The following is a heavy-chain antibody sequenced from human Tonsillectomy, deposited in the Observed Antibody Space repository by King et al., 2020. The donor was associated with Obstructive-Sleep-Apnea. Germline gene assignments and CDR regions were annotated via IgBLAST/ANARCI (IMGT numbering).Heavy chain of an antibody. V-gene: IGHV1-18*04. CDR3: ARSVRPDYFDY. Sequence: QLVQSGAEVKKPGASVKVSCKASGYTFTTYGISWVRQAPGQGLEWMAWISTYNGNTNYAQNLQGRVTMTTDTSTSTAYMELRSLKSDDTAVCYCARSVRPDYFDYWGQGTLVTVSS. J-gene: IGHJ4*02. D-gene: IGHD6-19*01. CDR2: ISTYNGNT. CDR1: GYTFTTYG.